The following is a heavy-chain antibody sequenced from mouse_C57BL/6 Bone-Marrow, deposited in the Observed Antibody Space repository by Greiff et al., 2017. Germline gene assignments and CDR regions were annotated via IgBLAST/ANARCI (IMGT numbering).Heavy chain of an antibody. Sequence: EVQLQQSGPVLVKPGASVKMSCKASGYTFTDYYMNWVKQSHGKSLEWIGDINPYNGGTSYNQTFKGKATLTVDKSSSPAYMELNSLTSEDSAVYYCARYYYGSSSWFAYWGQGTLVTVSA. CDR1: GYTFTDYY. D-gene: IGHD1-1*01. CDR2: INPYNGGT. CDR3: ARYYYGSSSWFAY. V-gene: IGHV1-19*01. J-gene: IGHJ3*01.